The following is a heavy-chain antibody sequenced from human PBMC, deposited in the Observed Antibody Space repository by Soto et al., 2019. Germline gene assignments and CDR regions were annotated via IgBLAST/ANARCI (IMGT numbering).Heavy chain of an antibody. CDR2: ITPNSGGT. D-gene: IGHD3-3*01. CDR1: GYTFTGYY. J-gene: IGHJ3*02. CDR3: ARDSRQYDFWSGYYHDAFDI. Sequence: QVQLVQSGAEVKKPGASVKVSCKASGYTFTGYYMHWVRQAPGQGLEWMGWITPNSGGTNYAQKFQGRVTMTRDTSISTAYMELSRLRSDDTAVYYGARDSRQYDFWSGYYHDAFDIWGQGTMVTVSS. V-gene: IGHV1-2*02.